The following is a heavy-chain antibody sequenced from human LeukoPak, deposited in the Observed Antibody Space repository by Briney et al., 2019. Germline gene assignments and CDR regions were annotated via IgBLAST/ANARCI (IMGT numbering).Heavy chain of an antibody. CDR3: ARASLYGDSPCGMDV. D-gene: IGHD4-17*01. CDR2: INHSGST. CDR1: GGSFSGYY. J-gene: IGHJ6*02. V-gene: IGHV4-34*01. Sequence: SETLSLTCAVYGGSFSGYYWSWIRQPPGKGLEWIGEINHSGSTNYNPSLKSRVTISVDTSKNQFSLKLSSVTAADTAVYYCARASLYGDSPCGMDVWGQGTTVTVSS.